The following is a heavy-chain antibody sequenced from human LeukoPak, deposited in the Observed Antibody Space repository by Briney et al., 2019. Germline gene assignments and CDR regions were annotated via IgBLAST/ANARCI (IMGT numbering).Heavy chain of an antibody. Sequence: SETLSLTCTVSGGSISSYYWSWIRQPPGKGLEWIGYIYYDGSTYYNPSLKSRVTISLDTSKSQFSLKVTSVTAADTALYYCARDSGKWPHDAFDIWGQGTMVTVSS. CDR1: GGSISSYY. CDR3: ARDSGKWPHDAFDI. D-gene: IGHD5-12*01. CDR2: IYYDGST. J-gene: IGHJ3*02. V-gene: IGHV4-59*12.